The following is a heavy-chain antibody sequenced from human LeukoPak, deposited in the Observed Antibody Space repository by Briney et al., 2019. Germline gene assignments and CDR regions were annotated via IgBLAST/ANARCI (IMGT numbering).Heavy chain of an antibody. J-gene: IGHJ6*04. CDR1: GFTFSSYA. V-gene: IGHV3-23*01. Sequence: GGSLRLSCAASGFTFSSYAMSRVRQAPGKGLEWVSAISGSGGSTYYADSVKGRFTISRDNSKNTLYLQMNSLRAEDTAVCYCANCGFGELYGYYYYGMDVWGKGTTVTVSS. D-gene: IGHD3-10*01. CDR2: ISGSGGST. CDR3: ANCGFGELYGYYYYGMDV.